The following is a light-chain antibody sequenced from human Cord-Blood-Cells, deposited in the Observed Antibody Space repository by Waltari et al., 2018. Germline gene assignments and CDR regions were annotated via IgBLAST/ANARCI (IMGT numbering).Light chain of an antibody. Sequence: EIVLTQSPATLPLSPGERATLPCRASQSVSSYLAWYQQKPGQAPRLLIYDASNRATGIPARFSGSGSGTDFTLTISSLEPEDFAVYYCQQRSSWTFGQGTKVEIK. V-gene: IGKV3-11*01. CDR1: QSVSSY. J-gene: IGKJ1*01. CDR3: QQRSSWT. CDR2: DAS.